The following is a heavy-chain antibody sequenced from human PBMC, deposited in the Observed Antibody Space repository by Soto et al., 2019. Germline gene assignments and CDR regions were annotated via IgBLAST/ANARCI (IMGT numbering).Heavy chain of an antibody. CDR3: ARDIAARPDYYYGMDV. V-gene: IGHV1-2*04. D-gene: IGHD6-6*01. Sequence: ASVKVSCKASGYTFTGYYMQWVRQAPGQGLEWMGWINPNSGGTNYAQKFQGWVTMTRDTSISTAYMELSRLRSDDTAVYYCARDIAARPDYYYGMDVWGQGTTVTVSS. J-gene: IGHJ6*02. CDR1: GYTFTGYY. CDR2: INPNSGGT.